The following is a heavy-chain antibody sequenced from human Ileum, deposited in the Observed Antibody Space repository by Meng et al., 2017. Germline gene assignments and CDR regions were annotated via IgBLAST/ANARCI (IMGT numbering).Heavy chain of an antibody. V-gene: IGHV4-59*02. D-gene: IGHD6-19*01. J-gene: IGHJ4*02. CDR2: IYYSGNT. CDR1: GGSVSSS. Sequence: QVQLQESGPGLVRPSETLSLTCTVSGGSVSSSWSWIRQPPGKGLEWIGHIYYSGNTNYNPSLKSRVTISVDTSKNQFSLKLSSVTAADTAVYFCARDRRDSSGWFYFDYWAQGTLVTASS. CDR3: ARDRRDSSGWFYFDY.